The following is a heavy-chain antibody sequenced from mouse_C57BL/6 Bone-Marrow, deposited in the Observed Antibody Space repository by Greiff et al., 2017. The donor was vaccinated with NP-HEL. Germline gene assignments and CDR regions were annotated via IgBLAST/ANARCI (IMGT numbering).Heavy chain of an antibody. Sequence: EVMLVESGGGLVKPGGSLKLSCAASGFTFSDYGMHWVRQAPEKGLVWVAYISSGSRTIYYADTVKGRFTISRDNAKNTLFLQMTSLRSEDTAMYYCARQGVYYGYYFDYWGQGTTLTVSS. J-gene: IGHJ2*01. D-gene: IGHD1-1*01. V-gene: IGHV5-17*01. CDR1: GFTFSDYG. CDR3: ARQGVYYGYYFDY. CDR2: ISSGSRTI.